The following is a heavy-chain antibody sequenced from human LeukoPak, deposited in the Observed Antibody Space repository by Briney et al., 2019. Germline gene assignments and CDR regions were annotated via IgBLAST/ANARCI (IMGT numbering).Heavy chain of an antibody. CDR1: GGSFSNYY. J-gene: IGHJ5*02. CDR3: ARGGWFDP. Sequence: TSETLSLTCAVYGGSFSNYYWSWIRQPPGKGLEWIGEIDHSGSTSYNPSLKGRVIISVDTSKNQFSLKLRSVTAADTAVYYCARGGWFDPWGQGTLVTVSS. V-gene: IGHV4-34*01. CDR2: IDHSGST.